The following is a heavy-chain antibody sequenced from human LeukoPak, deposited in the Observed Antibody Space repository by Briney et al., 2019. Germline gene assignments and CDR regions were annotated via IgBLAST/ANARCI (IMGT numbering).Heavy chain of an antibody. V-gene: IGHV3-9*03. CDR1: GFTFDDYA. CDR2: ISWNSGSI. Sequence: GGSLRLSCVASGFTFDDYAMHWVRQAPGKGLEWVSGISWNSGSIGYADSVKGRFTISRDNAKNSLYLQMNSLRAEDMALYYCAKSLYLGMAKGYAFDIWGQGTMVTVSS. D-gene: IGHD7-27*01. CDR3: AKSLYLGMAKGYAFDI. J-gene: IGHJ3*02.